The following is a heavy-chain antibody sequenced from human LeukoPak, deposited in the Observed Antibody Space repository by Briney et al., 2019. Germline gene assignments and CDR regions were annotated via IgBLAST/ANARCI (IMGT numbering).Heavy chain of an antibody. D-gene: IGHD2-2*01. Sequence: GRSLRLSCAASGFTFSSYAMHWVRQAPGKGLEWLAVISSDGSLEYYADSVKGRITISRDNSKNTLYLQMNSLRPEDTAVYYCARDPVPAAARHFDYWGQGTLVTVPS. CDR3: ARDPVPAAARHFDY. CDR1: GFTFSSYA. V-gene: IGHV3-30-3*01. J-gene: IGHJ4*02. CDR2: ISSDGSLE.